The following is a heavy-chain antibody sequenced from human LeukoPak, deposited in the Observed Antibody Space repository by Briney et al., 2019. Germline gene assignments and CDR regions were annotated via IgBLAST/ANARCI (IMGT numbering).Heavy chain of an antibody. D-gene: IGHD3-10*01. J-gene: IGHJ4*02. CDR2: INAGNGNT. V-gene: IGHV1-3*01. CDR1: GYTFTSYA. CDR3: ARGAARPYYYGSGSNRPFDY. Sequence: ASVKVSCKASGYTFTSYAMHWVRQAPGQRLEWMGWINAGNGNTKYSQEFQGRVTMTRDTSISTAYMELSRLRSDDTAVYYCARGAARPYYYGSGSNRPFDYWGQGTLVTVSS.